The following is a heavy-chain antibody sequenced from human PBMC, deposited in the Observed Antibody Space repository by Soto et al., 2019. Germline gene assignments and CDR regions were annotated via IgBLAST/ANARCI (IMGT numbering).Heavy chain of an antibody. CDR3: ARGAPDPPFWFDP. V-gene: IGHV1-2*02. CDR2: INPNSGGT. Sequence: ASVKVSCKASGYTFTGYYMHWVRQAPGQGLEWMGWINPNSGGTNYAQKFQGRVTMTRDTSISTAYMELSRMRSDDTDVYYCARGAPDPPFWFDPWGQGTLVTVSS. CDR1: GYTFTGYY. J-gene: IGHJ5*02.